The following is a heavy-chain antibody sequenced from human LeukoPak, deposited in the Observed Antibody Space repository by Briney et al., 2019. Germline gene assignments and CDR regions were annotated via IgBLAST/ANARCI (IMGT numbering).Heavy chain of an antibody. CDR1: GYTFTGYY. CDR2: IDPNSGGT. D-gene: IGHD2-15*01. Sequence: ASVKVSCKASGYTFTGYYMHWVRQAPGQGLEWMGWIDPNSGGTNYAQKFQGRVTMTRDTSISTAYMELSRLRSDDTAVYYCARVHSCSGGSCYSPFVDYWGQGTLVTVSS. CDR3: ARVHSCSGGSCYSPFVDY. V-gene: IGHV1-2*02. J-gene: IGHJ4*02.